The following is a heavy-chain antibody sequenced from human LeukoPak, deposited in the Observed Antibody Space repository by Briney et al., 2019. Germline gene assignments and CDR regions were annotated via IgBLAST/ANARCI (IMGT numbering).Heavy chain of an antibody. Sequence: ASVKVSCEASGYAFTGYYLHWVRQALAQGLEWMGWLNPNSGGTNYAQKFQGRVTMTRDTSISTAYMELSRLRSDDTAVYYCVRDRPSYYDSSVYYRENFHFWGQGTLVTVSS. D-gene: IGHD3-22*01. J-gene: IGHJ4*02. CDR1: GYAFTGYY. V-gene: IGHV1-2*02. CDR3: VRDRPSYYDSSVYYRENFHF. CDR2: LNPNSGGT.